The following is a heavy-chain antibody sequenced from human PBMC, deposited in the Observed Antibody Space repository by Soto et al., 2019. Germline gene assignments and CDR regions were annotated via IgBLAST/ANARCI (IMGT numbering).Heavy chain of an antibody. CDR2: IFHAGST. J-gene: IGHJ4*02. Sequence: QVQLQESGPGRVRPSGTLSVTCTVSGGSVTNTNWWSWVRQPPGKGLEWLGAIFHAGSTNYNPSLKSRITMSADKSENRFSLNLTSVTAADTAVYYCARTRQHCSATTCYEFYFDYWGQGTLVTVSS. V-gene: IGHV4-4*02. D-gene: IGHD2-2*01. CDR1: GGSVTNTNW. CDR3: ARTRQHCSATTCYEFYFDY.